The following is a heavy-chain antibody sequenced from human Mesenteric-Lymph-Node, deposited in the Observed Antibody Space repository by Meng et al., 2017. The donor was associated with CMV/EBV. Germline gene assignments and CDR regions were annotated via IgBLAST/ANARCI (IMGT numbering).Heavy chain of an antibody. CDR3: ARDVVEDIVVVPAAIGGVNWFDP. Sequence: YYMHWVRQAPGHGLEWMGWINPNSGGTNYAQKFQGRVTMTRDTSISTAYMELSRLRSDDTAVYYCARDVVEDIVVVPAAIGGVNWFDPWGQGALVTVSS. J-gene: IGHJ5*02. D-gene: IGHD2-2*01. CDR2: INPNSGGT. CDR1: YY. V-gene: IGHV1-2*02.